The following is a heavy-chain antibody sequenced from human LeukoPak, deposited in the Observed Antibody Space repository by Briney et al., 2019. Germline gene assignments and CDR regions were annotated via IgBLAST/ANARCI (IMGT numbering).Heavy chain of an antibody. CDR3: AIDILSAGYYDILTGYPAGDY. J-gene: IGHJ4*02. CDR2: ISSSSSYI. D-gene: IGHD3-9*01. V-gene: IGHV3-21*01. Sequence: GGSLRLSCAASGFTFSSYGMHWVRQAPGKGLEWVSSISSSSSYIYYADSVKGRFTISRDNAKNSLYLQMNSLRAEDTAVYYCAIDILSAGYYDILTGYPAGDYWGQGTLVTVSS. CDR1: GFTFSSYG.